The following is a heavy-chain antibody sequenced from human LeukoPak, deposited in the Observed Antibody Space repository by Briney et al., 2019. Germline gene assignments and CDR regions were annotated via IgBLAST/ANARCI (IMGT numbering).Heavy chain of an antibody. V-gene: IGHV4-4*02. CDR1: GGSISSSNW. D-gene: IGHD6-19*01. J-gene: IGHJ4*02. Sequence: SETLSLTCAVSGGSISSSNWWSWVRPPPEKGLEWIGEVYHSGSTNYNPSLKSRVTISVDKSKNQFSLKLSSVTAADTAVYYCARRVSGSYYFDYWGQGTLVTVSS. CDR3: ARRVSGSYYFDY. CDR2: VYHSGST.